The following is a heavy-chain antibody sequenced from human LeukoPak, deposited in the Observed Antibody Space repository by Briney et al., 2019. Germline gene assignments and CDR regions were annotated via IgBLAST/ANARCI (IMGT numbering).Heavy chain of an antibody. CDR2: ISPSGGIT. CDR3: AKTKPNSSGWYFVGMDV. CDR1: GFTFSSHG. Sequence: GGSLRLSCAASGFTFSSHGMNWVRQAPGKGLEWVSGISPSGGITYYTDSVKGRFTISRDNSKNTLYLQMNSLRAEDTAVYYCAKTKPNSSGWYFVGMDVWGKGTTVTVSS. D-gene: IGHD6-19*01. J-gene: IGHJ6*04. V-gene: IGHV3-23*01.